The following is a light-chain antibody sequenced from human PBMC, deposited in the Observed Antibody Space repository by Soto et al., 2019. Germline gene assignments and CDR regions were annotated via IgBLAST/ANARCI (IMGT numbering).Light chain of an antibody. Sequence: EIVLTQSPGTLSLSPGERATLSCRASQSVSNNYLAWYQQKPGQAPRLLIYGASNRATGIPDRFSGGGSGTDFTLTISRLEPEDFAVYYCQQYGSSPSTFGQGTRLEIK. CDR3: QQYGSSPST. J-gene: IGKJ5*01. CDR2: GAS. V-gene: IGKV3-20*01. CDR1: QSVSNNY.